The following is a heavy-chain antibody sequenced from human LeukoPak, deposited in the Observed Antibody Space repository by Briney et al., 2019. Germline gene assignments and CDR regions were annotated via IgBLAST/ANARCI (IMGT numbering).Heavy chain of an antibody. CDR3: ARDTVATIPGY. J-gene: IGHJ4*02. CDR1: GYTFTSYG. V-gene: IGHV1-18*01. D-gene: IGHD5-12*01. Sequence: ASVKVSCKASGYTFTSYGISWVRQAPGQGLEWMGWISAYNGNTNYAQKLQGRVTMTTDTCTSTAYMELRSLRSDDPGVYYCARDTVATIPGYWGQGTLVTVSS. CDR2: ISAYNGNT.